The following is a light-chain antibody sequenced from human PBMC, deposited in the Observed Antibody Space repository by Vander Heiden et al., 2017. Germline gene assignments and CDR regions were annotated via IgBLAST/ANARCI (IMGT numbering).Light chain of an antibody. CDR2: GKS. CDR1: SSNIGAGYD. J-gene: IGLJ3*02. CDR3: QSYESSRSGWV. V-gene: IGLV1-40*01. Sequence: QSVLTQPPSVSGAPGQRVTISCTGSSSNIGAGYDAHWYQQLPGTAPKLLFYGKSSRHSGVPDRFSGSKYGTSATLATTGLQAEEEADYYCQSYESSRSGWVFGGGTKLTVL.